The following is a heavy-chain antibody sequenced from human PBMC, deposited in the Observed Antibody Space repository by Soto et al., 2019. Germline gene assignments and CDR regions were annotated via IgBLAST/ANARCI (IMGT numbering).Heavy chain of an antibody. CDR1: GFTFGIYA. CDR3: AKGSASARPYYFDY. D-gene: IGHD6-6*01. Sequence: EVQLLESGGGLVQPGGSLRLSCAASGFTFGIYAMSWVRQAPGKGLGWVSAISGGGAGTYYADSVKGRFTISRDNSKNTQYLQMTSLRAEDTAVYYCAKGSASARPYYFDYWGQGTLVTVSS. V-gene: IGHV3-23*01. CDR2: ISGGGAGT. J-gene: IGHJ4*02.